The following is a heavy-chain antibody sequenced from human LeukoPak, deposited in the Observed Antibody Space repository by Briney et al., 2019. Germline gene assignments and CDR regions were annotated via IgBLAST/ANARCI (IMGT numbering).Heavy chain of an antibody. D-gene: IGHD1-26*01. Sequence: PGGSLRLSCAASGFTFSSYGMHWVRQAPGKGLEWVAVISYDGSNKYYADSVKGRFTISRDNSKNTLYLQMNSLRAEDTAVYYCAKNSGSYSYTYLFDYWGQGTLVTVSS. CDR1: GFTFSSYG. V-gene: IGHV3-30*18. J-gene: IGHJ4*02. CDR2: ISYDGSNK. CDR3: AKNSGSYSYTYLFDY.